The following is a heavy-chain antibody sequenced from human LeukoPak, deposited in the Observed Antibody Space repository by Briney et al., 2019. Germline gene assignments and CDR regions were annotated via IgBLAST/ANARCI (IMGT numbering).Heavy chain of an antibody. CDR1: GGSISSYY. J-gene: IGHJ5*02. V-gene: IGHV4-4*07. CDR3: ARVEIFGVVNWFDP. D-gene: IGHD3-3*01. CDR2: IYTSGST. Sequence: PSETLSLTCTVSGGSISSYYWSWIRQPAGKGLEWIGRIYTSGSTNYNPSLKSRVTMSVDTSKHQFSLKLSSVTAADTAVYYCARVEIFGVVNWFDPWGQGTLVTVSS.